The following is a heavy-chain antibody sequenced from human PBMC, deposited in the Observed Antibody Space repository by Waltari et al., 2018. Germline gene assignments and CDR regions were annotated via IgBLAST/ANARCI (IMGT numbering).Heavy chain of an antibody. CDR2: ISPNSGDT. D-gene: IGHD3-3*01. Sequence: QVQLVQSGAEVKKPGASVKVSCKASGYTFTGYYIHWVRQAPGQGLEWMGWISPNSGDTNEAQKFQGRVTMTRDTSTTTAYMELSRLTSDDTAVFYCARGDFRLSYYYMDVWGKGTTVTVSS. CDR3: ARGDFRLSYYYMDV. V-gene: IGHV1-2*02. CDR1: GYTFTGYY. J-gene: IGHJ6*03.